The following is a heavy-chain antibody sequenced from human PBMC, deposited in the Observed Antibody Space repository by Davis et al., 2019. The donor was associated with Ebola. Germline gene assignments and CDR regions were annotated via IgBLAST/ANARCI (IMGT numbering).Heavy chain of an antibody. V-gene: IGHV1-2*06. CDR3: ATGIAVAGRFDY. CDR2: IFSSGGGT. Sequence: ASVKVSCKASGYTFIDYNMHWVRQAPGQGLEWMGRIFSSGGGTQYAQKFQGRVAMTRDTSISTAYMELSRLTYDDTAVYYCATGIAVAGRFDYWRQGTLVTVSS. J-gene: IGHJ4*02. D-gene: IGHD6-19*01. CDR1: GYTFIDYN.